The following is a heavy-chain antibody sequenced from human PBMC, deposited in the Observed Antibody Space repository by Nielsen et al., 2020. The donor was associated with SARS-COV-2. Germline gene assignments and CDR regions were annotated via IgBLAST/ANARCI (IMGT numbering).Heavy chain of an antibody. D-gene: IGHD2-21*02. V-gene: IGHV3-23*01. J-gene: IGHJ4*02. Sequence: ESLKISCAASGFTFSIYALSWVRQAPGEGLEWVSTISGRGGHTYYADSVEGRFTISRDNSKNTLYLQLNSLRAEDTAIYYCANDFADSYFDYWGQGTLVTVSS. CDR3: ANDFADSYFDY. CDR2: ISGRGGHT. CDR1: GFTFSIYA.